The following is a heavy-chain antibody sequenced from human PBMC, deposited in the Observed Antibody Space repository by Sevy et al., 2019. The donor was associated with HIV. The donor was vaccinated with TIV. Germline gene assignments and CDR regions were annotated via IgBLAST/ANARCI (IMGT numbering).Heavy chain of an antibody. CDR2: IKQDGSEK. Sequence: GGSLRLSCAASAFTFSSYWMSWVRQAPGKGLEWVANIKQDGSEKYYVDSVKGRFTISRDNAKNSLYLQMNSLRAEDTAVYYCARDRQFSSSPSSRARTIYYYYYMDVWGKGTTVTVSS. CDR3: ARDRQFSSSPSSRARTIYYYYYMDV. CDR1: AFTFSSYW. D-gene: IGHD2-2*01. J-gene: IGHJ6*03. V-gene: IGHV3-7*03.